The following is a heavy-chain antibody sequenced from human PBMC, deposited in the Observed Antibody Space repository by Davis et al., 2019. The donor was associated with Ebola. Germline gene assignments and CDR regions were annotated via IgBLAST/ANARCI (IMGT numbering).Heavy chain of an antibody. CDR2: IYYSGST. CDR3: AGGAMTTVTTSTYGMDV. J-gene: IGHJ6*02. D-gene: IGHD4-11*01. Sequence: MPSETLSLTCTVSGGSISSYYWSWIRQPPGKGLEWIGYIYYSGSTNCNPSLKSRVNITVDTSKNQFSLKLSSVTAADTAVYYCAGGAMTTVTTSTYGMDVGGQGTTVTVSS. V-gene: IGHV4-59*01. CDR1: GGSISSYY.